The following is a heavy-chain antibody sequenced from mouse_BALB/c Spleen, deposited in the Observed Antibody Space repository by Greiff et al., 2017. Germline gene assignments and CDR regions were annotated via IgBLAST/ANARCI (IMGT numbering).Heavy chain of an antibody. J-gene: IGHJ2*01. CDR3: TAKHNTVGGDY. CDR2: IDPENGDT. Sequence: EVMLVESGAELVRSGASVKLSCTASGFNIKDYYMHWVKQRPEQGLEWIGWIDPENGDTEYAPKFQGKATMTADTSSNTAYLQLSSLTSEDTAVYYCTAKHNTVGGDYWGQGTTLTVSS. V-gene: IGHV14-4*02. D-gene: IGHD1-1*01. CDR1: GFNIKDYY.